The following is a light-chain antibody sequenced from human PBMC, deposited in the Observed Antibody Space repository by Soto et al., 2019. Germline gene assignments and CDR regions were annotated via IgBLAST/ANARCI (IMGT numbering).Light chain of an antibody. J-gene: IGKJ1*01. V-gene: IGKV3-11*01. CDR3: QQRSSWPRT. Sequence: EIVLTQSPHTLSLSPGERATLSCRASQSVGSYLAWYQQRPGQPPRLLIYDTSNRATGIPARFSGSGSGADFTLTISSLEPEDFAVYYCQQRSSWPRTFGQGTKVEIK. CDR2: DTS. CDR1: QSVGSY.